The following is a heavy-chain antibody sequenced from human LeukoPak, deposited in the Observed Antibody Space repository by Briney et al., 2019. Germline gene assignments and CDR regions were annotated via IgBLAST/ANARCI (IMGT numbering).Heavy chain of an antibody. Sequence: ASVKVSCKVSGYTLTELSMHWVRQAPGKGLEWMGGFDPEDGETIYAQKFQGRVIMTEDTSTDTAYMELSSLRSEDTAAYYCATVRDIVVVPAANWFDPWGQGTLVTVSS. V-gene: IGHV1-24*01. CDR2: FDPEDGET. D-gene: IGHD2-2*01. J-gene: IGHJ5*02. CDR3: ATVRDIVVVPAANWFDP. CDR1: GYTLTELS.